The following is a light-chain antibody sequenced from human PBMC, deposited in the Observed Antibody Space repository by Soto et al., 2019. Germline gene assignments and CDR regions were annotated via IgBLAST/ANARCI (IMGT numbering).Light chain of an antibody. CDR2: DAY. CDR1: QSISSW. CDR3: QQYSSYSPLT. V-gene: IGKV1-5*01. Sequence: DIQMTQSPSTLSASVGDSVTITCRAGQSISSWLAWYQQKPGKAPKLLIYDAYSLESGTPSRFSGRRSGTDFTLTIASVQPEDFATYYCQQYSSYSPLTFGGGTKVDIK. J-gene: IGKJ4*01.